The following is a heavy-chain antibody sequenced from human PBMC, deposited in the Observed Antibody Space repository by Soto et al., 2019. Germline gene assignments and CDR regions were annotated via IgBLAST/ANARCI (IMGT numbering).Heavy chain of an antibody. CDR1: GGSISSGGYY. Sequence: SETLSLTCTVSGGSISSGGYYWSWIRQHPGKGLEWIGYIYYSGSTYYNPSLKSRVTISVDTSKNQFSLKLSSVTAADTAVYYCATGAQLELRYWGQGTLVTVSS. CDR2: IYYSGST. CDR3: ATGAQLELRY. D-gene: IGHD1-7*01. V-gene: IGHV4-31*03. J-gene: IGHJ4*02.